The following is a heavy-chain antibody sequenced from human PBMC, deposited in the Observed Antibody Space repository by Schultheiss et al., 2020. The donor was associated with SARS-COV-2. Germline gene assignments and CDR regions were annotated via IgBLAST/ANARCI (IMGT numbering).Heavy chain of an antibody. J-gene: IGHJ3*02. V-gene: IGHV1-18*04. D-gene: IGHD3-10*01. CDR2: ISAYNGNT. CDR1: GYTFTSYG. Sequence: ASVKVSCKASGYTFTSYGISWVRQAPGQGLEWMGWISAYNGNTNYAQKLQGRVTMTTDTSTSTAYMELRSLRSDDTAVYYCASIHGDIGIRAFDIWGQGTMVTVSS. CDR3: ASIHGDIGIRAFDI.